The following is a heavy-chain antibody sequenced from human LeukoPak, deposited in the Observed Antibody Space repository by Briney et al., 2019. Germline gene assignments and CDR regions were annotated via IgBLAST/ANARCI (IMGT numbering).Heavy chain of an antibody. D-gene: IGHD3-9*01. Sequence: GGSLRLSCAASGFTFSSYSMNWVRQAPGKGLEWVSSISSSSSYIYYADSVKGRFTISRDNAKNSLYLQMSSLRAEDTAVYYCAGHYDILTGYPRWFDPWGQGTLVTVSS. V-gene: IGHV3-21*01. CDR2: ISSSSSYI. J-gene: IGHJ5*02. CDR3: AGHYDILTGYPRWFDP. CDR1: GFTFSSYS.